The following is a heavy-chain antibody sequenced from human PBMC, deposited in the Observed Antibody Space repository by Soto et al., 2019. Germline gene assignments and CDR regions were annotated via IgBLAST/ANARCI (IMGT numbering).Heavy chain of an antibody. J-gene: IGHJ4*02. CDR2: INPNSGGT. CDR1: GYTFTGYY. V-gene: IGHV1-2*04. Sequence: GASVKVSCKASGYTFTGYYMHWVRQAPGQGLEWMGWINPNSGGTNYAQKFQGWVTMTRDTSISTAYMELSRLRSDDTAVYYCARDLTYYYDSSGYSLGYWGQETLVTVSS. D-gene: IGHD3-22*01. CDR3: ARDLTYYYDSSGYSLGY.